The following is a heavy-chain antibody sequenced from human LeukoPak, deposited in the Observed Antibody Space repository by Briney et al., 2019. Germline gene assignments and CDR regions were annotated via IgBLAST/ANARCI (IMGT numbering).Heavy chain of an antibody. V-gene: IGHV3-30*18. CDR1: GFTFSSYG. J-gene: IGHJ6*04. Sequence: PGRSLRLSCAASGFTFSSYGMHWVRQAPGKGLEWVAVISYDGSNKYYADSVKGRFTISRDNSKNTLYLQMNSLRAEDTAVYYCAKDRGGSGWPRFNYYYGMDVWGKGTTATVSS. CDR3: AKDRGGSGWPRFNYYYGMDV. D-gene: IGHD6-19*01. CDR2: ISYDGSNK.